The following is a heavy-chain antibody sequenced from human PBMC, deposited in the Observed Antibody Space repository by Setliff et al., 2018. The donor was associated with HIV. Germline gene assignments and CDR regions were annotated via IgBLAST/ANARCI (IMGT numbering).Heavy chain of an antibody. D-gene: IGHD3-3*01. Sequence: SCEASGFNVEKSGMHWIRQAPGKGLEWVAVMYYDGVTTYYADSVKGRFTISRDGSKNMIFLQMNSLRVDDTAVYYCARGRVLEWLLNHWGQGTRVTVSS. CDR1: GFNVEKSG. V-gene: IGHV3-30*12. J-gene: IGHJ4*02. CDR2: MYYDGVTT. CDR3: ARGRVLEWLLNH.